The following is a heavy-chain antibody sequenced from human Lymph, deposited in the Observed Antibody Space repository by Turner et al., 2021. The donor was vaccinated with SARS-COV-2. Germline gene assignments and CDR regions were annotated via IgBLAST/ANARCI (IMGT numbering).Heavy chain of an antibody. J-gene: IGHJ4*02. V-gene: IGHV3-43*02. CDR1: GFTFDDYA. CDR2: ISGDGGGT. D-gene: IGHD2-15*01. Sequence: EVQLVESGGGVVQPGGSLRLSCAASGFTFDDYAMHWVRQAPGKGLEWVSLISGDGGGTYYADSVKGRFTISRDNSKNSLSLQMNSLRAEDTALYYCAKDPGYCSGGSCYSRTYFDFWGQGNLVTVSA. CDR3: AKDPGYCSGGSCYSRTYFDF.